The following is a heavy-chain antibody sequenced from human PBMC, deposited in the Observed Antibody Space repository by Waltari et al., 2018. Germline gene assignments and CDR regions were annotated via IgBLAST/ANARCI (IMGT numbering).Heavy chain of an antibody. J-gene: IGHJ6*02. V-gene: IGHV3-74*03. Sequence: EEQLVESGGGLVQPGDSLRLSCAASGFTFRSYWITWVRHAPGKGPLWVSRISSDASDTTYADSVKGRFTISRDNAKNTLYLQMNRLRAEDTAVYFCARVSRRTYRSPVPGRHYYYGMDVWGQGTTVTVSS. CDR2: ISSDASDT. CDR3: ARVSRRTYRSPVPGRHYYYGMDV. CDR1: GFTFRSYW. D-gene: IGHD1-1*01.